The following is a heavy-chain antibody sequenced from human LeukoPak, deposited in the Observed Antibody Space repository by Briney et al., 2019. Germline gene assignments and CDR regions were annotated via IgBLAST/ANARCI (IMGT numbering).Heavy chain of an antibody. Sequence: SETLSLTRTVSGGSISSYYWSWIRQPPGKGLEWIGYIYYSGSTNYNPSLKSRVTISVDTSKNQFSLELSSVTAADTAVYYCARDGEATWFDPWGQGTLVTVSS. V-gene: IGHV4-59*12. D-gene: IGHD4-17*01. CDR2: IYYSGST. CDR1: GGSISSYY. J-gene: IGHJ5*02. CDR3: ARDGEATWFDP.